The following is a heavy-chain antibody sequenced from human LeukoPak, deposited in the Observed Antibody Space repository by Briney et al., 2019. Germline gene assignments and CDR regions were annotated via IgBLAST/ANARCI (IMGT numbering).Heavy chain of an antibody. CDR2: ISWNSGRI. CDR1: GFTFDDYA. Sequence: GGSLRLSCAASGFTFDDYAMHWVRQAPGKGLEWVSGISWNSGRIGYADSVKGRFTISRDNAKNSLYLQMNSLRAEDTALYYCVKDRVWFGELLNPLFDNWGQGTRVTVSS. J-gene: IGHJ4*02. V-gene: IGHV3-9*01. CDR3: VKDRVWFGELLNPLFDN. D-gene: IGHD3-10*01.